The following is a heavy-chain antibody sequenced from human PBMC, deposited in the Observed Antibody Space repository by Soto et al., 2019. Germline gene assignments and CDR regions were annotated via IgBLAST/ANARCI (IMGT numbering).Heavy chain of an antibody. CDR1: GESISSSSYY. CDR2: IYYSGRT. V-gene: IGHV4-39*01. D-gene: IGHD2-21*02. CDR3: ARQRTTVVTQAYFDH. Sequence: SETLSLTCILYGESISSSSYYWGWIRQHPGKGLEWIGSIYYSGRTYYNPSFKNRVTITIDTSKNQFSLKLSSVTATDTAVYYCARQRTTVVTQAYFDHWGQGALVTVSS. J-gene: IGHJ4*02.